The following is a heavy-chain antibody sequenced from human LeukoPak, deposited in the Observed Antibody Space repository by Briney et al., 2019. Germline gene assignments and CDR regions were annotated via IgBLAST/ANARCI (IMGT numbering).Heavy chain of an antibody. CDR1: GYTFSDFG. CDR3: VRDEGYHWLDP. J-gene: IGHJ5*02. V-gene: IGHV1-18*01. Sequence: ASVKVSCKASGYTFSDFGITWVRQAPGQGVEWMGWIGAYNDNTNYPQKFQGRVTMTTDTITSTAYMELRSLRSDDTAVYYCVRDEGYHWLDPWGQGTLVTVSS. CDR2: IGAYNDNT. D-gene: IGHD2-15*01.